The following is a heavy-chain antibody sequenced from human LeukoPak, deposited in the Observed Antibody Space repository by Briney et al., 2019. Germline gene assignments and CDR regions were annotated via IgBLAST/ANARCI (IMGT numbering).Heavy chain of an antibody. CDR1: GFTVSGNY. D-gene: IGHD6-19*01. J-gene: IGHJ1*01. Sequence: GGSLRLSCAASGFTVSGNYMSWVRQAPGKGLEWVSVIYSGGSTYYADSVKGRFTISRDNSKNALYLQMNSLRAEDTAVYYCASWSRGYSSGWYVGRYFQHWGQGTLVTVSS. CDR2: IYSGGST. CDR3: ASWSRGYSSGWYVGRYFQH. V-gene: IGHV3-66*01.